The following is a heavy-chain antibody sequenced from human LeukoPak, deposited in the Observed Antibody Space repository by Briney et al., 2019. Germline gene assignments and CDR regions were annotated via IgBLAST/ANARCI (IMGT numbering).Heavy chain of an antibody. V-gene: IGHV3-53*05. D-gene: IGHD2-8*01. CDR3: VVSRFYYFDY. CDR1: GFNVSGY. J-gene: IGHJ4*02. Sequence: GGSLRLSCAASGFNVSGYMSWVRQVPGKGPEWISVIYSEGSTYYAGSVKGRFTISRDNSENTLYLQMNSLRTEDTAVYYCVVSRFYYFDYWGQGTLVTVSS. CDR2: IYSEGST.